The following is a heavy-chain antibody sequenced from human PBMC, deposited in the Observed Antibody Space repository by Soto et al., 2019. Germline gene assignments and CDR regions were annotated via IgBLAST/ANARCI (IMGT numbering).Heavy chain of an antibody. CDR1: GFSLTASETR. V-gene: IGHV2-70*04. J-gene: IGHJ4*02. Sequence: SGPTLVNPTQTLTLTCSISGFSLTASETRVSWIRQPPGKALEWLARIDWDDEKFYRTSLKRRLTIPKDTSKNQVVLTITNMDPVDTATYYCAGRIRGDYSFDFWGQGALVTVS. CDR2: IDWDDEK. D-gene: IGHD2-21*02. CDR3: AGRIRGDYSFDF.